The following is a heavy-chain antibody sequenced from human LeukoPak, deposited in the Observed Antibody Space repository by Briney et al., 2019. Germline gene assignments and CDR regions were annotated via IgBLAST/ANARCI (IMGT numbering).Heavy chain of an antibody. CDR2: MNPNNGDS. CDR1: GYTFTNYH. D-gene: IGHD6-25*01. J-gene: IGHJ4*02. CDR3: ARPTPFTASGYDY. V-gene: IGHV1-8*03. Sequence: ASVTVSCKASGYTFTNYHINWVRQATGQGLEWMGWMNPNNGDSGYAQKFQGRVTITRDTSISTSYMELRSLRSDDTAVYFCARPTPFTASGYDYWGRGTLATASS.